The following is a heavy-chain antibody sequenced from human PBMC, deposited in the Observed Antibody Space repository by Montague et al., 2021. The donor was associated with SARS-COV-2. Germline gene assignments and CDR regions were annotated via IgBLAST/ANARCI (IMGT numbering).Heavy chain of an antibody. Sequence: CAISGDSVSSNSAAWNWIRQSPSRGLEWLGRTYYRSKWFHDYAISVNSRIIINPYTSKNQFSLHLNSVTPEDTAVYYCANFAVSGTTAEYWGQGILVTVVS. CDR2: TYYRSKWFH. V-gene: IGHV6-1*01. CDR1: GDSVSSNSAA. J-gene: IGHJ4*02. CDR3: ANFAVSGTTAEY. D-gene: IGHD6-19*01.